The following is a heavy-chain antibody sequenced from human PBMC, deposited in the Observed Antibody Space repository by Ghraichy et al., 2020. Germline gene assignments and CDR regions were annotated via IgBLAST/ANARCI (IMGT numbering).Heavy chain of an antibody. D-gene: IGHD6-13*01. CDR3: AKDRLVPYYFDY. J-gene: IGHJ4*02. V-gene: IGHV3-30*02. Sequence: GGSLRLSCAASGFTFSSYGMHWVRQAPGKGLEWVAFIRYDGSNKYYADSVKGRFTISRDNSKNTLYLQMNSLRAEDTAVYYCAKDRLVPYYFDYWGQGTLVTVSS. CDR2: IRYDGSNK. CDR1: GFTFSSYG.